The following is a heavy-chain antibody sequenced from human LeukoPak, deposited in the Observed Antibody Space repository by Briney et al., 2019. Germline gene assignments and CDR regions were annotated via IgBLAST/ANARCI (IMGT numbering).Heavy chain of an antibody. Sequence: GGSLRLSCAASGFTFSSYEMNWVRRAPGKGLEWVSYISSSGSSIYYADSVKGRFTISRDNAKNSMYLKMNSLRAEDTAVYYCAELCNTTIAGVWGKGTTVTISS. D-gene: IGHD2/OR15-2a*01. J-gene: IGHJ6*04. CDR3: AELCNTTIAGV. V-gene: IGHV3-48*03. CDR2: ISSSGSSI. CDR1: GFTFSSYE.